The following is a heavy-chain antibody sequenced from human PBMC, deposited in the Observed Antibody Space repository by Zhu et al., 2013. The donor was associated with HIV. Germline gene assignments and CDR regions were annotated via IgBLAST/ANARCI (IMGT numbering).Heavy chain of an antibody. CDR3: ARQGSRLTFGRVIVTALDS. V-gene: IGHV4-4*02. CDR1: GGSISSSDW. CDR2: ISHSGRT. D-gene: IGHD3-16*02. Sequence: QVQLQESGPGLVKPSGTLSLTCAVSGGSISSSDWWSWVRQPPGKGLEWIGEISHSGRTNYNPSLKSRITISVDKSKNQFSLKVNSVTAADTAVYYCARQGSRLTFGRVIVTALDSWGQGTLVTVSS. J-gene: IGHJ4*02.